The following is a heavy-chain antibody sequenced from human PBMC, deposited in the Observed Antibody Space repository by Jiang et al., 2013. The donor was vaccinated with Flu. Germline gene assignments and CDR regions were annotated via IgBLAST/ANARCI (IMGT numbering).Heavy chain of an antibody. CDR3: ARGITDDAFDI. CDR2: IYYSGST. D-gene: IGHD1-20*01. J-gene: IGHJ3*02. Sequence: LLKPSETLSLTCAVYGGSFSGYYWSWIRQPPGKGLEWIGSIYYSGSTYYNPSLKSRVTISVDTSKNQFSLKLSSVTAADTAVYYCARGITDDAFDIWGQGTMVTVSS. V-gene: IGHV4-34*01. CDR1: GGSFSGYY.